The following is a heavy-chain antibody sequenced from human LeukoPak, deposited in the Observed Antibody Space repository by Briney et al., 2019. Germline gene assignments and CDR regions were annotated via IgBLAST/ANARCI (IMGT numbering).Heavy chain of an antibody. V-gene: IGHV4-34*01. CDR1: GGSFSSYY. D-gene: IGHD3-22*01. Sequence: SETLSLTCAVYGGSFSSYYWSWIRQPPGKWLEWIGEINHSGSTNYHSSLKSRVTISVDTSKNQFSLKQSSVTAADTAVYYCASYPGIVVVTPGYFDYWGQGTMVTVSS. CDR2: INHSGST. CDR3: ASYPGIVVVTPGYFDY. J-gene: IGHJ4*02.